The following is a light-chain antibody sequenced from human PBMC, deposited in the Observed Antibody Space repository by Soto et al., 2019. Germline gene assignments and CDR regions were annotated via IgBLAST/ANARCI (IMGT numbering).Light chain of an antibody. CDR3: QHYSNWPPT. CDR2: YAS. J-gene: IGKJ3*01. Sequence: EMVMTQSPATLSVSPGERVTLSCRASESVHRNLAWYQQKPGQGPSLLIYYASTRATGVPDRFTGSGSGTEFTLTISILQSEEFGVYHCQHYSNWPPTFGPGTKVEIK. V-gene: IGKV3-15*01. CDR1: ESVHRN.